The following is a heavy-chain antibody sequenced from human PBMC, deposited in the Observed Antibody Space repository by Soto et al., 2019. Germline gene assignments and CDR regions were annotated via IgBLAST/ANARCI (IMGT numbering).Heavy chain of an antibody. CDR2: IITVLGTT. V-gene: IGHV1-69*08. J-gene: IGHJ6*02. Sequence: QVQLVQSGAELKKTGSSVTVSCRASGDTFSSYAVNWVRQAPGRGLEWMGRIITVLGTTDYAQNFKGRVTITAEKSTKTVYMELRSLRSDATAVYYCASRRYCGYACYHKHYYGMDVWGQGTTVTVAS. CDR3: ASRRYCGYACYHKHYYGMDV. D-gene: IGHD2-21*01. CDR1: GDTFSSYA.